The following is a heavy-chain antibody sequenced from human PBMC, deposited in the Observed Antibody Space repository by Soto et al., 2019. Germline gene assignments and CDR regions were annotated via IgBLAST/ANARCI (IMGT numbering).Heavy chain of an antibody. J-gene: IGHJ2*01. D-gene: IGHD3-10*01. CDR2: ISSTGST. V-gene: IGHV4-30-4*01. CDR1: GGSVSSGDYY. Sequence: QMQLQESGPGLVEPSQTLSLTCTVSGGSVSSGDYYWTLIRQPPGEGLEWIGFISSTGSTFYNPSLESRVTISLDASSNQVSLKLTSLTAADTAVYYCVREPTAGRNWYFDLWGRGPLVTVSS. CDR3: VREPTAGRNWYFDL.